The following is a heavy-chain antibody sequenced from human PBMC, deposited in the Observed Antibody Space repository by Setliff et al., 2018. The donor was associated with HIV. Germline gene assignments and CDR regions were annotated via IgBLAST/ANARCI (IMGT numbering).Heavy chain of an antibody. V-gene: IGHV1-2*06. Sequence: GASVKVSCKASGYTFTGYYMHWVRQAPGQGLEWMGRINPNSGGTNYAQKFQGSVTMTTDTSTSTVYMELRNLRSDDTAVYFCARGGPARVALLYWFDPWGQGTLVTVSS. CDR3: ARGGPARVALLYWFDP. CDR1: GYTFTGYY. D-gene: IGHD2-21*01. CDR2: INPNSGGT. J-gene: IGHJ5*02.